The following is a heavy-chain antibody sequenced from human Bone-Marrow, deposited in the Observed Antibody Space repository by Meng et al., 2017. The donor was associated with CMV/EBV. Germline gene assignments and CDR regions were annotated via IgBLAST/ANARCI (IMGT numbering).Heavy chain of an antibody. V-gene: IGHV1-2*02. CDR2: INPNGGVT. CDR3: ARGGLGYYYNDTVV. J-gene: IGHJ6*02. D-gene: IGHD3-16*01. Sequence: ASVKVSCKASGYTFTGYYMHWVRQAPGQGLEWMGWINPNGGVTNYARKFQGRVTMTRDTSISTAYTELSRLRSDDTAVYYCARGGLGYYYNDTVVWGQGDRVTVPS. CDR1: GYTFTGYY.